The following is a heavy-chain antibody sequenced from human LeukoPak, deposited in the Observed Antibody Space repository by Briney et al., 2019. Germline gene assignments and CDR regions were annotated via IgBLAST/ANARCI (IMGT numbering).Heavy chain of an antibody. CDR2: IYYSGST. Sequence: SETLSLTCTVSGGSISSYYWTWIRQPPGKGLEWIGYIYYSGSTNYNPSLKSRVTISVDTSKNQFSLKLSSVTAADTAVYYCARIGHEDYYFDYWGQGTLVTVSS. V-gene: IGHV4-59*01. CDR3: ARIGHEDYYFDY. J-gene: IGHJ4*02. CDR1: GGSISSYY.